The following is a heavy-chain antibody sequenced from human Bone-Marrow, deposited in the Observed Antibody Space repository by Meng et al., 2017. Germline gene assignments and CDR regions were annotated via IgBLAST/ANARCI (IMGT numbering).Heavy chain of an antibody. CDR3: AKYSYGLGDYLDY. V-gene: IGHV3-23*04. D-gene: IGHD3-10*01. CDR1: GFNVSSNY. Sequence: VQLGVSGGGVVQPGRSLRLSCAASGFNVSSNYMSWVRHAPGKGLEWVSALSGGGFTTYYADSVKGRFAISRHNSKNTLYLQMNSLRAEDTALYYCAKYSYGLGDYLDYWGQGALVTVSS. J-gene: IGHJ4*02. CDR2: LSGGGFTT.